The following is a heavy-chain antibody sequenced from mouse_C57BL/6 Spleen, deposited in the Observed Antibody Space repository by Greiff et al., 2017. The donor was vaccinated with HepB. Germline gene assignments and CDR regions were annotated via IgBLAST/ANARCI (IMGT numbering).Heavy chain of an antibody. V-gene: IGHV5-17*01. Sequence: EVQRVESGGGLVKPGGSLKLSCAASGFTFSDYGMHWVRQAPEKGLEWVAYISSGSSTIYYADTVKGRFTISRDNAKNTLFLQMTGLRSEDTAMYYCARRRNYAMDYWGQGTSVTVSS. CDR3: ARRRNYAMDY. J-gene: IGHJ4*01. CDR2: ISSGSSTI. CDR1: GFTFSDYG.